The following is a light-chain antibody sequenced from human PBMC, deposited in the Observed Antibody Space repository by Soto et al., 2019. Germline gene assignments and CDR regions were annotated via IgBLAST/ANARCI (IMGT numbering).Light chain of an antibody. Sequence: EIGLTLSPGAVSLSPRERATLSCRASQSVSSSYLAWYQQKPGQAPRLLIYGASSRATGIPDRFSGSGSGTDFTLTISRLEPEDFAVYYCQQYGSSPGTFGQGTKV. CDR3: QQYGSSPGT. CDR1: QSVSSSY. CDR2: GAS. V-gene: IGKV3-20*01. J-gene: IGKJ1*01.